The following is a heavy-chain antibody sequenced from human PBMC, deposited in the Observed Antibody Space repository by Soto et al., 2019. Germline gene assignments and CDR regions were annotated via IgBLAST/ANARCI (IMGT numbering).Heavy chain of an antibody. D-gene: IGHD2-2*01. CDR1: GGTFGSYA. J-gene: IGHJ6*02. CDR3: ARSQGSSTSLEIYYYYYYGMDV. CDR2: IIPIPGTA. V-gene: IGHV1-69*01. Sequence: QVQLVQSGAEVKKPGSSVKVSCKASGGTFGSYAISWVRQAPGQGLEWMGVIIPIPGTANYAQKFQGRVTIAADESTSTAYMELSSLRSEDMAVYYCARSQGSSTSLEIYYYYYYGMDVWGQGTTVTVSS.